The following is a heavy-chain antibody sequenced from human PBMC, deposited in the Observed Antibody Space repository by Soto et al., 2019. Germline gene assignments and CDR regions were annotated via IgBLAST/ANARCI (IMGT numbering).Heavy chain of an antibody. Sequence: PSETLSLTYTVSGGSISSGGYYWSWIRQHPGNGLEWIGYIYYSGSTYYKPSLKSRVTISVDTSKNQFSLKLSSVTAADTAVYYCERDSYDSSGHDAFDIWGQGTMVTVSS. J-gene: IGHJ3*02. V-gene: IGHV4-31*03. CDR3: ERDSYDSSGHDAFDI. D-gene: IGHD3-22*01. CDR2: IYYSGST. CDR1: GGSISSGGYY.